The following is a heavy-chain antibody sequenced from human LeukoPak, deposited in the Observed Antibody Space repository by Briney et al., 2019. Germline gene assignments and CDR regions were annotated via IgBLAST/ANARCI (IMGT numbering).Heavy chain of an antibody. D-gene: IGHD5-12*01. V-gene: IGHV4-61*02. CDR2: IYTSGST. Sequence: SQTLSLTCSVSGGSISSGSYYWSWIRQPAGKGLEWIGRIYTSGSTNYNPSLKSRVTISVDTSKNQFSLKLSSVTAADTAVYYCARERGRSGYAEGSIDYWGQGTLVTVSS. J-gene: IGHJ4*02. CDR3: ARERGRSGYAEGSIDY. CDR1: GGSISSGSYY.